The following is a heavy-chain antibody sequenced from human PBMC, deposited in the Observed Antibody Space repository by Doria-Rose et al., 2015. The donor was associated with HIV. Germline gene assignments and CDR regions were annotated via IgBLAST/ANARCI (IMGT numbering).Heavy chain of an antibody. D-gene: IGHD6-13*01. Sequence: QITLKESGPVLVKPTETLTLTCTVSGVSLSSPGMGVSWIRQPPGKALEWLANIFSDDERSYKTSLKSRLTLSRGTSKSQVVLTMTDTDPVDTATYYCARIKSSRWYHKYYFDFWGQGTLVIVSA. CDR3: ARIKSSRWYHKYYFDF. J-gene: IGHJ4*02. CDR1: GVSLSSPGMG. V-gene: IGHV2-26*01. CDR2: IFSDDER.